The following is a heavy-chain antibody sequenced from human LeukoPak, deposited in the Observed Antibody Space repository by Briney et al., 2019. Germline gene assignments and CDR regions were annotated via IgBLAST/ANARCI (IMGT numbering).Heavy chain of an antibody. CDR2: IYSGGST. Sequence: GGSLRLSCVASGFTVSGKYMTWVRQAPGKGLEWVALIYSGGSTWYEDSVKGRFDNSRDTAKPTIYLQMSSLRGDDTAVYYFARAPLHSNGWYVWYLDLWGRGTLVTVSS. CDR3: ARAPLHSNGWYVWYLDL. J-gene: IGHJ2*01. CDR1: GFTVSGKY. D-gene: IGHD6-19*01. V-gene: IGHV3-53*01.